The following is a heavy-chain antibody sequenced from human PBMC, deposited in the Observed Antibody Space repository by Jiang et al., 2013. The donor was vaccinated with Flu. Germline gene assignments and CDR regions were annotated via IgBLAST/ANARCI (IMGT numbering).Heavy chain of an antibody. CDR2: ISAYNGNT. CDR3: ARDSSSSWYLDPDKNDY. D-gene: IGHD6-13*01. J-gene: IGHJ4*02. Sequence: GQGLEWMGWISAYNGNTNYAQNLQGRVSMTTDTSTSTAYMELRSLRSDDTAVYYCARDSSSSWYLDPDKNDYWGQGTLVTVSS. V-gene: IGHV1-18*01.